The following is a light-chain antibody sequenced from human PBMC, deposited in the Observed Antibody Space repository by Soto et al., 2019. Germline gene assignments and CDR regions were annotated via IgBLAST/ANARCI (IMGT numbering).Light chain of an antibody. CDR3: QQFHNFPLT. Sequence: DIHATRSPSSRSASVEDTVTITCHASHDITNYLNWYQKKKGKAPKLMIYDASNLDTGVPSRLSGSGYGTDFTFTISSMQTEDIETYYCQQFHNFPLTFGQGTRLEIK. J-gene: IGKJ5*01. CDR1: HDITNY. V-gene: IGKV1-33*01. CDR2: DAS.